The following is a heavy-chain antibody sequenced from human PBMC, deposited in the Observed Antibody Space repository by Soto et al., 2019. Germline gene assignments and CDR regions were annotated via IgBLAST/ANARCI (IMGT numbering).Heavy chain of an antibody. V-gene: IGHV3-23*01. CDR2: ISGSGGST. J-gene: IGHJ4*02. Sequence: GGSLRLSCAASGFTFSSYAMSWVRQAPGKGLEWVSAISGSGGSTYYADSVKGRFTISRDNSKNTLYLQMNSLRAEDTAVYYCAKDANWRLRDPYYFDYWGQGTLVTVSS. CDR3: AKDANWRLRDPYYFDY. D-gene: IGHD1-1*01. CDR1: GFTFSSYA.